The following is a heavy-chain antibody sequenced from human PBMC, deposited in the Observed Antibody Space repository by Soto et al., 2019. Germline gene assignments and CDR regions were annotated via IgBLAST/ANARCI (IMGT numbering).Heavy chain of an antibody. CDR2: IWYDGSNK. D-gene: IGHD3-3*01. J-gene: IGHJ6*03. Sequence: GGSLRLSCAASGFTFSSYGMHWVRQAPGKGLEWVAVIWYDGSNKYYADSVKGRFTISRDNSKNTLYLQMNSLRAEDTAVYYCASSGSFGVVITHMDVWGKGTTVTVSS. V-gene: IGHV3-33*01. CDR3: ASSGSFGVVITHMDV. CDR1: GFTFSSYG.